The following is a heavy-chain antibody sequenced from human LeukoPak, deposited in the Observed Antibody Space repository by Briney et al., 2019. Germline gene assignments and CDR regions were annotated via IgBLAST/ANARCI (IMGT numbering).Heavy chain of an antibody. V-gene: IGHV3-11*04. Sequence: GGSLRLSCAASGFTFSNYYMSWIRQAPGKGLEWVSYISGSGSPIYHADSVKGRFTISRDNAKNSLYLQMNSLRAEDTAVYYCAELGITMIGGVWGKGTTVTISS. CDR1: GFTFSNYY. CDR3: AELGITMIGGV. CDR2: ISGSGSPI. J-gene: IGHJ6*04. D-gene: IGHD3-10*02.